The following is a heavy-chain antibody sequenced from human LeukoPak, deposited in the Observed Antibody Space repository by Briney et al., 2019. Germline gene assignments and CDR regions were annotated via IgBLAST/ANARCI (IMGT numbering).Heavy chain of an antibody. CDR2: INHSGST. V-gene: IGHV4-34*01. CDR1: GGSFSGYY. Sequence: SETLSLTCAVYGGSFSGYYWSWIRQPPGKGLEWIGEINHSGSTNYNPSLKSRVTISVDTSKNQFSLKLSSVTAADTAVYYCARGGYAKGNYWGQGTRVTVSS. J-gene: IGHJ4*02. CDR3: ARGGYAKGNY. D-gene: IGHD5-12*01.